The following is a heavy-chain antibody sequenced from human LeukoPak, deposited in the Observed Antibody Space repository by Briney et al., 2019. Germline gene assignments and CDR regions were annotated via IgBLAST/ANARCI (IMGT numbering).Heavy chain of an antibody. CDR1: GGSFSGYY. J-gene: IGHJ4*02. D-gene: IGHD5-18*01. Sequence: SETLSLTCAVYGGSFSGYYWSWIRQPPGKGLEWIGEINHSRSTNYNPSLKSRVTISVDTSKNQFSLKLSSVTAADTAVYYCARVGRNYGYSYGYVGYYFDYWGQGTLVTVSS. CDR3: ARVGRNYGYSYGYVGYYFDY. V-gene: IGHV4-34*01. CDR2: INHSRST.